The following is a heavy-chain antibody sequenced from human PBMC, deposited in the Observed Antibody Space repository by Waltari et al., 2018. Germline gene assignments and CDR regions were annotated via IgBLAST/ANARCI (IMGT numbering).Heavy chain of an antibody. V-gene: IGHV1-24*01. CDR3: ATDPYYYGSGSYSFDP. D-gene: IGHD3-10*01. Sequence: QVQLVQSGAEVKKPGASVKGSCKVSGYTLTELSMHWVRQAPGKGLEWMGGIHPEEGETIYAQKFQGRVTMTEGTSTDTAYMELSSPRSEDTAVYYCATDPYYYGSGSYSFDPWCQGTLVTVSS. CDR2: IHPEEGET. CDR1: GYTLTELS. J-gene: IGHJ5*02.